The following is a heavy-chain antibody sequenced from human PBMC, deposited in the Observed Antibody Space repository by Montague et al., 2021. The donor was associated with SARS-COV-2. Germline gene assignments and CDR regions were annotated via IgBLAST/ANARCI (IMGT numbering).Heavy chain of an antibody. D-gene: IGHD3-10*01. CDR3: TSGREGNYSVMDV. J-gene: IGHJ6*02. CDR2: TYYRSKWYN. CDR1: GDSVSSNSAT. V-gene: IGHV6-1*01. Sequence: SAISGDSVSSNSATWNWVRQSPSGGLEWLGRTYYRSKWYNDYAVSVRGRVTINPDTSKNQFSLQLNSVTPEDTAIYYCTSGREGNYSVMDVWGQGTTVTVSS.